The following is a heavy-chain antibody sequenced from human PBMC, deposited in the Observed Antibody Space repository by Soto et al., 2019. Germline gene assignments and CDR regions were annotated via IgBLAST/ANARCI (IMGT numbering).Heavy chain of an antibody. V-gene: IGHV2-5*02. Sequence: ITLKESGPTLVKPTQTLTLTCTFSGFSLSTSGVGVGWIRQPPGKALEWLALIYWDDDKRYSPTLKSRLTITKDTSKNQVVLTMTNMDPVDTATYYCAHVYGGYDNFDYWGQGTLVTVSS. CDR2: IYWDDDK. CDR3: AHVYGGYDNFDY. J-gene: IGHJ4*02. CDR1: GFSLSTSGVG. D-gene: IGHD5-12*01.